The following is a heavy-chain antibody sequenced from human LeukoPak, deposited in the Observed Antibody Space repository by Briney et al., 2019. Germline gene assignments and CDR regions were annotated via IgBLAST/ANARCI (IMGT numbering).Heavy chain of an antibody. J-gene: IGHJ4*02. CDR2: MNPNSGNT. V-gene: IGHV1-8*02. Sequence: ASVKVSCKASGYTFTSYDINWVRQATGQGLEWMGWMNPNSGNTGYAQKFQGRVTMTRNTSISTAYMELSSLRSEDTAVYYCARGTLVAVRSVGATSLGYWGQGTLVTVSS. D-gene: IGHD1-26*01. CDR3: ARGTLVAVRSVGATSLGY. CDR1: GYTFTSYD.